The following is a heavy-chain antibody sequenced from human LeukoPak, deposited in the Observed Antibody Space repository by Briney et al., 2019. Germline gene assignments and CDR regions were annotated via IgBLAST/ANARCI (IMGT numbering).Heavy chain of an antibody. CDR2: IKQDGSEK. CDR3: ARDSPYCSSTSCYYMDV. V-gene: IGHV3-7*01. CDR1: GFTFSSYW. Sequence: PGGSLRLSCAASGFTFSSYWMSWVRQAPGKGLEWVANIKQDGSEKYYVDSVKGRFTISRDNAKNSLYLQMNSLRAEDTAVYYCARDSPYCSSTSCYYMDVWGKGTTVTVSS. D-gene: IGHD2-2*01. J-gene: IGHJ6*03.